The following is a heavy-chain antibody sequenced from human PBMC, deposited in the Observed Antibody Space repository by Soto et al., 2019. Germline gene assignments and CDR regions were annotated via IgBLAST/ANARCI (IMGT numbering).Heavy chain of an antibody. V-gene: IGHV3-73*01. CDR1: RFTFSGSA. D-gene: IGHD3-9*01. Sequence: GGSLRLSCAASRFTFSGSAMHWVRQASGKGLEWVGRIRSKANNYATAYTASVKGRFTISRDDSKNTAYLQMNSLKTEETAVYYCTRTPLNYDILTGYYNYYGMDVWGQGTTVTVSS. CDR2: IRSKANNYAT. J-gene: IGHJ6*02. CDR3: TRTPLNYDILTGYYNYYGMDV.